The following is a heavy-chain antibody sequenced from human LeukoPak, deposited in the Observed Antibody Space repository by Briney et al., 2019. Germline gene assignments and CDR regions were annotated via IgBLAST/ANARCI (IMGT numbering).Heavy chain of an antibody. CDR2: IHSSEGT. D-gene: IGHD4-17*01. Sequence: KPSETLSLTCTVSGGSLNGYYWGWIRQPPGKGLECIGYIHSSEGTAHNASLKSRLTISLDTSKNQFSLTLSSVTAADTAVYYCARHVYGEGMVVWGKGTTVTVSP. CDR1: GGSLNGYY. V-gene: IGHV4-59*08. J-gene: IGHJ6*04. CDR3: ARHVYGEGMVV.